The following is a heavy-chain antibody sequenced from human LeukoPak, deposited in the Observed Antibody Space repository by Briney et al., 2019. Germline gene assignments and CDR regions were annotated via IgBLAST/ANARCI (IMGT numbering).Heavy chain of an antibody. V-gene: IGHV3-30-3*01. CDR1: GFTFSSYA. Sequence: GRSLRLSCAASGFTFSSYAMHWVRQAPGKGLEWVAVISYDGSNKYYADSVKGRFTISRDNSKNTLYLQMNSLRAEDTAVHYCARGDSSGYRTLDYWGQGTLVTVSS. J-gene: IGHJ4*02. CDR2: ISYDGSNK. CDR3: ARGDSSGYRTLDY. D-gene: IGHD3-22*01.